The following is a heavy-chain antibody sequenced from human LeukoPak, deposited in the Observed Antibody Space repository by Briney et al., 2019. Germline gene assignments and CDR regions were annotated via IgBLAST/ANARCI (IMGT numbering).Heavy chain of an antibody. J-gene: IGHJ4*02. CDR2: IIPIFGTA. CDR3: ARVPSYYYDSSGYVY. CDR1: GGTFSSYA. V-gene: IGHV1-69*05. D-gene: IGHD3-22*01. Sequence: GSSVKVSRKASGGTFSSYAISWVRQAPGQGLEWMGRIIPIFGTANYAQKFKGRVTITTDESTSTAYMELSSLRSEDTAVYYCARVPSYYYDSSGYVYWGQGTLVTVSS.